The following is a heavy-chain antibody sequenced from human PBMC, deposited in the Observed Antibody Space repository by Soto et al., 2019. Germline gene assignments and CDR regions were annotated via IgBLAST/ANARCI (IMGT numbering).Heavy chain of an antibody. CDR2: INHSGST. J-gene: IGHJ5*02. CDR3: ARTYYRGYCSSINCSARYNWFDP. V-gene: IGHV4-34*01. D-gene: IGHD2-2*01. Sequence: SETLSLTCAVYGGSFSGYYWSWIRQPPGKGLEWIGEINHSGSTNYNPSLKSRVTISVDTSKNQFSLKLSSVTAADTAVYYCARTYYRGYCSSINCSARYNWFDPWGQGTLVTVSS. CDR1: GGSFSGYY.